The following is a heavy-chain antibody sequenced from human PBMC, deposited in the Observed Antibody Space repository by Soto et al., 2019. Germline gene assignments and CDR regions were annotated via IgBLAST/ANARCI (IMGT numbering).Heavy chain of an antibody. J-gene: IGHJ1*01. CDR3: ARSYSSGIGGYFQH. V-gene: IGHV4-59*05. CDR2: IYYSGST. D-gene: IGHD6-19*01. Sequence: SETLSLTCTVSGGSISSYYWSWIRQPPGKGLEWIGSIYYSGSTYYNPSLKSRVTISVDTSKNQFSLKLSSVTAADTAVYYCARSYSSGIGGYFQHWGQGTLVTVSS. CDR1: GGSISSYY.